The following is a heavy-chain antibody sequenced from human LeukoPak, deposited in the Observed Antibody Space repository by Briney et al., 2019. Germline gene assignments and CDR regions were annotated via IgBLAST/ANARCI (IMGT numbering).Heavy chain of an antibody. V-gene: IGHV4-4*07. Sequence: SETLSLTCTVSGGSISSYYWSWIRQHAGKGLEWIGRIYTSGSTNYNPSHKSRVTISVDKSKNQFSLKLSSVTAADTAVYYCARDSVHYYDSSGYSYYFDYWGQGTLVTVSS. CDR1: GGSISSYY. J-gene: IGHJ4*02. D-gene: IGHD3-22*01. CDR2: IYTSGST. CDR3: ARDSVHYYDSSGYSYYFDY.